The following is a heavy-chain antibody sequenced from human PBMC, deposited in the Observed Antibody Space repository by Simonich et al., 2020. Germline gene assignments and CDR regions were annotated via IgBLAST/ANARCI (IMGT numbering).Heavy chain of an antibody. CDR2: IGDDGSNK. V-gene: IGHV3-30*02. D-gene: IGHD1-26*01. CDR3: ARDRDSGSYFDY. Sequence: VQLVESGGGLVQTGGSLRLSFAASGFTFSSYGIHWGRQAPGKGLDGVAFIGDDGSNKYYADSVKGRVTISRDNSKNTLYLQMNSRRAEDTAVYYCARDRDSGSYFDYWGQGTLVTVSS. J-gene: IGHJ4*02. CDR1: GFTFSSYG.